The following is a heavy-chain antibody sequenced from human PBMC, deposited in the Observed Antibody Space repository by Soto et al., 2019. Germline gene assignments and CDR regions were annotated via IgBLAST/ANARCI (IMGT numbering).Heavy chain of an antibody. CDR2: INGDGSTT. CDR1: GFTFSSYW. D-gene: IGHD3-22*01. V-gene: IGHV3-74*01. Sequence: GGSLRLCCASCGFTFSSYWMRCVRQAPGKGLVWVSRINGDGSTTTYADSVKGRFIISRDNAKNMLYLQMNSLTAEDTAVYYCARPRYDGSGTPFDHWGQGT. J-gene: IGHJ4*02. CDR3: ARPRYDGSGTPFDH.